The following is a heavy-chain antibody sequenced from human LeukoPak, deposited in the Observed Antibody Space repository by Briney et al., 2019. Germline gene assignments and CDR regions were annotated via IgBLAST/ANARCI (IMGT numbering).Heavy chain of an antibody. J-gene: IGHJ6*02. CDR3: ARVHHYYYYYGMDV. CDR1: GGSISSYY. CDR2: IYYSGST. V-gene: IGHV4-30-4*08. Sequence: SETLSLTCTVSGGSISSYYWSWIRQPPGKGLEWIGYIYYSGSTYYNPSLKSRVTISVDTSKNQFSLKLSSVTAADTAVYYCARVHHYYYYYGMDVWGQGTTVTVSS.